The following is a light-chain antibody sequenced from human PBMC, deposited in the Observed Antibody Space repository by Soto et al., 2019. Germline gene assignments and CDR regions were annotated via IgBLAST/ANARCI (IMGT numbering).Light chain of an antibody. Sequence: GDRFTITCQASQDITTNLNWYQLKPGKAPNLLIFDASSLERGVPSRFSGSGPGTDFTLTISSLQPEDFATYYRQQSYSTPWTFGQGTKVDIK. J-gene: IGKJ1*01. CDR2: DAS. V-gene: IGKV1-39*01. CDR1: QDITTN. CDR3: QQSYSTPWT.